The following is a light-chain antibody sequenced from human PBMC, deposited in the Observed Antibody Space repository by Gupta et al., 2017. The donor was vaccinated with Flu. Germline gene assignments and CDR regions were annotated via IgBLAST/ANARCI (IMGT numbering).Light chain of an antibody. Sequence: EIVMTQSPATLSVSPGERAILSCRASQSVSGNLAWYQQKPGQAPRLLIDGASTRATGVPDRFSGSGSGTEFTLAISSLQSEDFAVYYCQQDNSWPPTFGGGTKVEIK. J-gene: IGKJ4*01. CDR1: QSVSGN. V-gene: IGKV3-15*01. CDR3: QQDNSWPPT. CDR2: GAS.